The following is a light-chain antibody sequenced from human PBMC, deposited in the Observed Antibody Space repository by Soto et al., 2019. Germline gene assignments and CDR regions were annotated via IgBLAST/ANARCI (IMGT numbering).Light chain of an antibody. CDR1: QGIRND. Sequence: DIQMTQSPSSLSASVGDRVTITCRASQGIRNDLGWYQQKPGKAPKRLIYAASSLQSGVPSRFSSCAPGTEFTLTISSLQTEDFATYYCLQHNSYPPVTFGQGTRLEIK. CDR3: LQHNSYPPVT. CDR2: AAS. J-gene: IGKJ5*01. V-gene: IGKV1-17*01.